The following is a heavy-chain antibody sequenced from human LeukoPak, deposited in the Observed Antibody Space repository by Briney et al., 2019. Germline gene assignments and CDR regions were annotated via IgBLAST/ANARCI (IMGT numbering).Heavy chain of an antibody. D-gene: IGHD3-16*01. V-gene: IGHV4-59*08. Sequence: SETLSLTCTVSGGSISSYYWSWIRQPPGKGLEWIGYIYYSGSTNYNPSLKSRVTISVDTSKNQFSLKLSSVTAADTAVYYCARHGGGEMALPFDYWGQGTLVTVSS. CDR2: IYYSGST. CDR1: GGSISSYY. J-gene: IGHJ4*02. CDR3: ARHGGGEMALPFDY.